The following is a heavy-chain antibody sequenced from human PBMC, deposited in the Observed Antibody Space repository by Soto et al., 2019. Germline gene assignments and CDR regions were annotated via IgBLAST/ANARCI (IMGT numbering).Heavy chain of an antibody. V-gene: IGHV1-8*01. CDR3: ARRPHCSGGICYYGLDN. Sequence: SVKVSCKASGYTFTISLVNWLRQAPGQGLEWMGWMNPDSGHAAYAQKFQGRVTLTTSTSTSTVYMEMRSLGSEDTAVYYCARRPHCSGGICYYGLDNWGQGTLVTVSS. D-gene: IGHD2-15*01. CDR2: MNPDSGHA. J-gene: IGHJ4*02. CDR1: GYTFTISL.